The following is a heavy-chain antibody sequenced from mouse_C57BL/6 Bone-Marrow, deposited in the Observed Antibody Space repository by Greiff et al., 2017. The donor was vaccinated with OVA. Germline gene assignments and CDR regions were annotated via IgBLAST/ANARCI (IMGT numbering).Heavy chain of an antibody. CDR2: IYPRSGNT. V-gene: IGHV1-81*01. J-gene: IGHJ2*01. Sequence: VQVVESGAELARPGASVKLSCKASGYTFTSYGISWVKQRTGQGLEWIGEIYPRSGNTYYNEKFKGKATLTADKSSSTAYMELRSLTSEDSAVYVCARRDYYGSSHLDYWGQGTTLTVSS. CDR1: GYTFTSYG. CDR3: ARRDYYGSSHLDY. D-gene: IGHD1-1*01.